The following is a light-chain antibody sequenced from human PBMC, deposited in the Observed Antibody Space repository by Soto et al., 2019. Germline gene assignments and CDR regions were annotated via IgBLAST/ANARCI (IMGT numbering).Light chain of an antibody. CDR1: SSDVGSYNY. CDR3: SSYTSSSTLYV. CDR2: EVS. Sequence: QSVLTQPASVSGSPGQSITISCTGTSSDVGSYNYVSWYQQHPGKAPKLMIYEVSNRPSGVSNRFSGSKSGNTASLTISGLQAEDEGDYYCSSYTSSSTLYVFGTGTKLTVL. J-gene: IGLJ1*01. V-gene: IGLV2-14*01.